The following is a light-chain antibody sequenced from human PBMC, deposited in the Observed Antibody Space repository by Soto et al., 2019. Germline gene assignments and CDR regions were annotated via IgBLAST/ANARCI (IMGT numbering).Light chain of an antibody. V-gene: IGLV7-43*01. Sequence: QAVVTQEPSLTVSPGGTVTLTCASNTGAVTSGNYASWFQQKPGQAPRTLIYTTDNRHSWTPARFSGSLLGGRAALTLSDVQPDDEAEYYCLLYYGGAHLVFGGGNKLTVL. CDR3: LLYYGGAHLV. CDR2: TTD. J-gene: IGLJ2*01. CDR1: TGAVTSGNY.